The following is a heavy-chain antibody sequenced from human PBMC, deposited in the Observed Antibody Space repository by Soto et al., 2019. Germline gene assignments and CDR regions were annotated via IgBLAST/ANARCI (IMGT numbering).Heavy chain of an antibody. CDR2: FSATSENT. V-gene: IGHV3-23*01. Sequence: EVQLLESGGGLVQPGGSLRLSCVGSGFFFSSYTMTGVRQAPGKGLEWVSSFSATSENTYYADSVRGRFTISRDNSKTTLCLQMNSLTAEDTAMYYCAKARDQQWVRLPFDYWGQGILVIVSS. CDR3: AKARDQQWVRLPFDY. D-gene: IGHD6-19*01. J-gene: IGHJ4*02. CDR1: GFFFSSYT.